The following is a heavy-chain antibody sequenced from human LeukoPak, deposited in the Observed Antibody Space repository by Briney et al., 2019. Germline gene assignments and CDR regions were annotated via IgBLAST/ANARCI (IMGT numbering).Heavy chain of an antibody. V-gene: IGHV4-61*02. Sequence: SETLSLTCTVSGGSISSGSYYWSWIRQPAGKGLEWIGRIYTSGSTNYNPSLKSRVTISVDTSKNQFSLKLSSVTAADTAVYYCARGLGVVPAAIWWGSWFDPWGQGTLVTVSS. D-gene: IGHD2-2*01. J-gene: IGHJ5*02. CDR3: ARGLGVVPAAIWWGSWFDP. CDR2: IYTSGST. CDR1: GGSISSGSYY.